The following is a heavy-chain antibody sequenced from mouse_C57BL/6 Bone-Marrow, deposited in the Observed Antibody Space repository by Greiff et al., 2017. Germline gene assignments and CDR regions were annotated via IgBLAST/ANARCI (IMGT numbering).Heavy chain of an antibody. CDR2: IYPGSGST. J-gene: IGHJ3*01. CDR1: GYTFTSYW. V-gene: IGHV1-55*01. Sequence: QVQLQQPGAELVKPGASVKMSCKASGYTFTSYWITWVKQRPGQGLEWIGDIYPGSGSTNYNEKLKSKATLTVETSSSPAYMQLSSLTSEDSAVYYCARLPGYGFAYWGQGTLVTVSA. CDR3: ARLPGYGFAY. D-gene: IGHD2-2*01.